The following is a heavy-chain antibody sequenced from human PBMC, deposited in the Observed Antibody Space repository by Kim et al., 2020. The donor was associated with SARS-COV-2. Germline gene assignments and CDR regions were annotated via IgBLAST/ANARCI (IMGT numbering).Heavy chain of an antibody. CDR3: AKDGGETTVTGDGIDI. Sequence: GGSLRLSCAASGFIFSSYGMHWVRQAPGKGLEWVAVMWNDGNNHYYADSVKGRFTISRDNSKNTLYLQMNSLRADDTAVYYCAKDGGETTVTGDGIDIWGQGTKVIVSA. J-gene: IGHJ3*02. CDR2: MWNDGNNH. CDR1: GFIFSSYG. V-gene: IGHV3-33*06. D-gene: IGHD4-17*01.